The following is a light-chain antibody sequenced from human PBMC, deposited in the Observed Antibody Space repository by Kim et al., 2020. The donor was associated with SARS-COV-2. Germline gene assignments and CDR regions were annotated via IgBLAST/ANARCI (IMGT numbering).Light chain of an antibody. CDR1: QSVSSY. Sequence: EIVLTQSPATLSLSPGERATLSCRASQSVSSYLAWYQQKPGQAPRLLIYDASNRATGIPARFSGSGSGTDFTLTISSLEPEDFAVYYCQQRSNWLTLGGGTTVDIK. J-gene: IGKJ4*01. CDR3: QQRSNWLT. V-gene: IGKV3-11*01. CDR2: DAS.